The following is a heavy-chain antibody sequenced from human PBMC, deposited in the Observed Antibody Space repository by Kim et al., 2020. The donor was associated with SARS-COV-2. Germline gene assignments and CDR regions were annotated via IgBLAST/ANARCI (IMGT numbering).Heavy chain of an antibody. Sequence: VKGRFTISRDDSKRIAYLQMNSLKTEDTAVYYCTRESGYYYDSSGYYFDYWGQGTLVTVSS. J-gene: IGHJ4*02. V-gene: IGHV3-49*02. CDR3: TRESGYYYDSSGYYFDY. D-gene: IGHD3-22*01.